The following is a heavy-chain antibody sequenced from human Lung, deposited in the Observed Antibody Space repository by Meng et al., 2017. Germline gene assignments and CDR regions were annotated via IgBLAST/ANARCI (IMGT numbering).Heavy chain of an antibody. CDR2: IYHSGST. CDR1: GGSISSDNW. V-gene: IGHV4-4*02. D-gene: IGHD2-21*01. Sequence: QVQLQGPGPGLVKPSGTLSLPCAVSGGSISSDNWWSWVRQPPGKGLEWIGEIYHSGSTNYNPSLKSRITISVDKPKNKFSLTLSSVTAADTAVYYCTKNDFYCLGYWGQGTLVTVSS. J-gene: IGHJ4*02. CDR3: TKNDFYCLGY.